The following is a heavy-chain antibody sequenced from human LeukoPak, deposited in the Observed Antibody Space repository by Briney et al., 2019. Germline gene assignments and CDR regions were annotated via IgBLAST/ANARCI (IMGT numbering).Heavy chain of an antibody. CDR3: ASDQFGEFLFDY. J-gene: IGHJ4*02. Sequence: GGSLRLSCAASGFTFSSYWMSWVRQAPGKGLEWVANIKQDGSEKYYVDSVKGRFTISRDNAKNSLYLQMNGLRAEDTAVYYCASDQFGEFLFDYWGQGTLVTVSS. CDR1: GFTFSSYW. V-gene: IGHV3-7*01. CDR2: IKQDGSEK. D-gene: IGHD3-10*01.